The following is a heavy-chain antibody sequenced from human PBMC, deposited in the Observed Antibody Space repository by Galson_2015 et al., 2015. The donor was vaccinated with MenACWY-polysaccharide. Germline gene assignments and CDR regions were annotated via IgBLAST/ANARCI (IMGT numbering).Heavy chain of an antibody. CDR1: VGSISHSY. J-gene: IGHJ6*03. CDR2: ISYTATA. D-gene: IGHD6-13*01. CDR3: ARDGAGCYCCMDV. Sequence: ATLPLTCTASVGSISHSYWSCRRPPAERGLWWIGNISYTATANYNSSMKSRVTISVETSKNQYSLKLSSVTDADTTVYYCARDGAGCYCCMDVWGKGTTVTVSS. V-gene: IGHV4-59*01.